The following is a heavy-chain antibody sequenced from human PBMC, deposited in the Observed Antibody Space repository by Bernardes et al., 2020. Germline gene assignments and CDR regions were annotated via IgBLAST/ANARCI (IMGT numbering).Heavy chain of an antibody. Sequence: SVTVSRLASRYTLTGYYMHWLRQAPAQGREWMGRINPHSGGTNYAQKFQGRVTMTRDTSISTAYMELSRLRSDDTAVYYCARSGRGWFDPWGQGTLVTVSS. CDR3: ARSGRGWFDP. CDR1: RYTLTGYY. CDR2: INPHSGGT. V-gene: IGHV1-2*06. J-gene: IGHJ5*02. D-gene: IGHD3-10*01.